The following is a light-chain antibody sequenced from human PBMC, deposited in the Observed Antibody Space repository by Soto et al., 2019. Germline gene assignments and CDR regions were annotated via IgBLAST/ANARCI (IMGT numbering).Light chain of an antibody. CDR2: SAS. CDR1: QSISTE. Sequence: EIVMTQSPATLSVSPGERATLSCRASQSISTELAWYQQKPGQPPRLPIYSASTRATGVPARFTGSGSGSEFTLTISGLQSGDFAVYYCQQGHNWPLTFGQGTRLEI. CDR3: QQGHNWPLT. V-gene: IGKV3-15*01. J-gene: IGKJ2*01.